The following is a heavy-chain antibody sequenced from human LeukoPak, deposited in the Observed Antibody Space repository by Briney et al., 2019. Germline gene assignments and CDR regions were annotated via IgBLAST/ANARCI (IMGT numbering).Heavy chain of an antibody. J-gene: IGHJ4*02. CDR3: ASSGSYGVWYFDY. CDR2: ITPIFGTA. V-gene: IGHV1-69*05. CDR1: GGTFSSYA. Sequence: SVKVSCKASGGTFSSYAISWVRQAPGQGLEWMGGITPIFGTANYAQKFQGRVTITTDESTSTAYMELSSLRSEDTAVYYCASSGSYGVWYFDYWGQGTLVTVSS. D-gene: IGHD1-26*01.